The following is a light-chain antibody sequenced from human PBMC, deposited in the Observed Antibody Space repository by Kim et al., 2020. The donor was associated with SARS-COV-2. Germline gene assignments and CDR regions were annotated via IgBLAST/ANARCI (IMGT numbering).Light chain of an antibody. Sequence: ELTQPPSASGTPGQRVTISCSGSSSNIGSNTVNWYQQLPGTAPNLLIYTNNQRPSGVPARFSGSKSGTSASLAISGLQSEDEADYYCAAWDDSLNGYVFGTGTKVTVL. V-gene: IGLV1-44*01. J-gene: IGLJ1*01. CDR1: SSNIGSNT. CDR3: AAWDDSLNGYV. CDR2: TNN.